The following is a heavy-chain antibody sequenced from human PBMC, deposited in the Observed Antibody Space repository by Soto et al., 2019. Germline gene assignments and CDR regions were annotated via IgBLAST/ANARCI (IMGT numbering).Heavy chain of an antibody. CDR2: IYYSGST. Sequence: PSETLSLTCTVSGGSISSYYWSWIRQPPGKGLEWIGYIYYSGSTNYNPSLKSRVTISVDTSKNQFSLKLSSVTAADTAVYYCARAYYSSYYHYYYMDVWGKGTTVTVSS. CDR1: GGSISSYY. CDR3: ARAYYSSYYHYYYMDV. D-gene: IGHD4-4*01. V-gene: IGHV4-59*01. J-gene: IGHJ6*03.